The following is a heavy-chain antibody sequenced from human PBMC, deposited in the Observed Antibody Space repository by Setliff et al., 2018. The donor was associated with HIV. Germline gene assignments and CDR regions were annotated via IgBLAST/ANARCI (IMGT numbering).Heavy chain of an antibody. J-gene: IGHJ3*02. Sequence: GESLTISCTASGFTFSSYWMSWVRQAPGKGLEWVANIKQDGSQKYYVDSVKGRFTISRDNAENSLYLQMNSLRDDETAVYYCARDLNFDWLRAFDIWGQGTMVTVSS. D-gene: IGHD3-9*01. CDR3: ARDLNFDWLRAFDI. CDR1: GFTFSSYW. V-gene: IGHV3-7*03. CDR2: IKQDGSQK.